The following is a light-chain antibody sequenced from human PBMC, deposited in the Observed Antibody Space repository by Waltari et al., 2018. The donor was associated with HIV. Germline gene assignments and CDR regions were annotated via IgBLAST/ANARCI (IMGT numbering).Light chain of an antibody. CDR1: SSDSGGFKS. V-gene: IGLV2-14*03. Sequence: QSALTQPASVSGSPGQSITISCTGTSSDSGGFKSVSWYQQSPGKAPKLIIYDVRYRPSGVSNRFSGSRSGNTASLTISGLQAEDEADYYCGSSMTNVNMDVFGGGTKLTVL. CDR2: DVR. J-gene: IGLJ2*01. CDR3: GSSMTNVNMDV.